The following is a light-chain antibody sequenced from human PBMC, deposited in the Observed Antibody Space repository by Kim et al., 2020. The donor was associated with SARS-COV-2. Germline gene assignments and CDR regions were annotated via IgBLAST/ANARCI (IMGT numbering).Light chain of an antibody. Sequence: KTVTISCTRSSGSIASNYVQWDQQRPGSAPTTVIYEDNQRPSGVPDRFSGSIDSSSNSASLTISRLKTEDEADYYCQSYDSSNHGVFGGGTQLTVL. CDR2: EDN. CDR3: QSYDSSNHGV. V-gene: IGLV6-57*03. J-gene: IGLJ3*02. CDR1: SGSIASNY.